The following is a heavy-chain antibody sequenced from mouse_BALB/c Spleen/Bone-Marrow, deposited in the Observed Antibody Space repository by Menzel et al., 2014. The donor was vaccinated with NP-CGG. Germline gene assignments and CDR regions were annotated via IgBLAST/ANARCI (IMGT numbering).Heavy chain of an antibody. D-gene: IGHD2-3*01. CDR2: ILPGSGST. J-gene: IGHJ1*01. CDR3: ARRGGWLGYFDV. CDR1: GYTFSSYW. V-gene: IGHV1-9*01. Sequence: QVQLQQSGAELMKPGASVKISCKATGYTFSSYWIEWVKQRPGHSLEWIGEILPGSGSTNYNEKFKGKATFTADTSSNTAYMQRSSLTSEDSAVYYCARRGGWLGYFDVWGAGTTVTVSS.